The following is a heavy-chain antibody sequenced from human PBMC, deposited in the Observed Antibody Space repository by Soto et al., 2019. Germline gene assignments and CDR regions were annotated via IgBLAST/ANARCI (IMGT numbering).Heavy chain of an antibody. D-gene: IGHD3-22*01. V-gene: IGHV4-59*01. CDR3: ARRGYYDSSGYYSFRWFDP. CDR1: GGSISSYY. CDR2: IYYSGST. J-gene: IGHJ5*02. Sequence: KPSETLSLTCTVSGGSISSYYWSWIRQPPGKGLEWIGYIYYSGSTNYKPSLKSRVTITVDTSKNQFSLKLNSVTAADTAVYFCARRGYYDSSGYYSFRWFDPWGQGTLVTVSS.